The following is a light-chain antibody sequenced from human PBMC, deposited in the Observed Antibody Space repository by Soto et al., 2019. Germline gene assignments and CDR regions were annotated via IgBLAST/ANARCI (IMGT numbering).Light chain of an antibody. CDR1: HNIVNY. V-gene: IGKV1-39*01. Sequence: DIQMTQSPFSLSASVGDRVTITCRASHNIVNYLNWYQRKPGKAPKLLIYGASGLQRGVPSRFCGSGSGTDFTLTISTLQPEDFATFYCQKYNSAPRTFGGGTKVDIK. CDR2: GAS. CDR3: QKYNSAPRT. J-gene: IGKJ4*01.